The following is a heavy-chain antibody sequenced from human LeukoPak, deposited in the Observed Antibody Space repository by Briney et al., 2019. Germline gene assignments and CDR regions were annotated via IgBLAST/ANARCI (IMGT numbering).Heavy chain of an antibody. Sequence: PGGSLRLSCAASGFTFSSYAMSWVRQPPGKGLEWIGSVFHTGTAYYNPSLRSRVTLSVDTSKNQFSLKMSSVTAADTAVYYCTKNDVGDYGTWGQGTLVAVSS. CDR2: VFHTGTA. CDR3: TKNDVGDYGT. D-gene: IGHD4-17*01. V-gene: IGHV4-38-2*01. J-gene: IGHJ5*02. CDR1: GFTFSSYA.